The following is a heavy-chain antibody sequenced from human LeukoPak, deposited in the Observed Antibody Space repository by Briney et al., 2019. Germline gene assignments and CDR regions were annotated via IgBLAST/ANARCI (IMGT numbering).Heavy chain of an antibody. CDR1: GGSFSGYY. CDR2: INHSGST. V-gene: IGHV4-34*01. Sequence: PSETLSLTCAVYGGSFSGYYWSWIRQPPGKGLEWIGEINHSGSTNYNPSLKSRVTISVDTSKNQLSLKLSSVAAADTAVYYSTVYCSSTSCSDDYWGQGTLVTVSS. J-gene: IGHJ4*02. CDR3: TVYCSSTSCSDDY. D-gene: IGHD2-2*01.